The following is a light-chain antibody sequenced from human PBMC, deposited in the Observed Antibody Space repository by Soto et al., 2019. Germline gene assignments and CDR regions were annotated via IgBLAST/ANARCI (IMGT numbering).Light chain of an antibody. V-gene: IGLV1-51*01. Sequence: QSVLTQPPSVSAAPGQKVTISCSGGSSNIGKNYVSWYQHLPGTAPKLLIYDNDKRPSGIPDRFSGSKSGTSATLGITGLQTGDEANYYCAPWDAGLTVGVFGGGTKLTVL. CDR1: SSNIGKNY. CDR3: APWDAGLTVGV. J-gene: IGLJ3*02. CDR2: DND.